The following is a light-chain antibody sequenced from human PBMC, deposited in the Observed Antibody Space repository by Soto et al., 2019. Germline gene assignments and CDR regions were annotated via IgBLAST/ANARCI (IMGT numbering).Light chain of an antibody. CDR2: DVS. V-gene: IGLV2-14*01. CDR1: SSDVGGYNY. Sequence: QSVLTQPASVSGSPGQSITISCTGTSSDVGGYNYVSWYQQHPGKAPKLMIYDVSNRPSGVSNRFSGSKSGNTASLTISGLQAEDGADYYCSPYTSSSTLYVFGTGTKVTVL. CDR3: SPYTSSSTLYV. J-gene: IGLJ1*01.